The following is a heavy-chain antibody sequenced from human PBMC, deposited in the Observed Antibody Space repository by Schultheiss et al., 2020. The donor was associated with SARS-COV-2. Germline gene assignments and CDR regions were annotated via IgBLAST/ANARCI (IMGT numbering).Heavy chain of an antibody. Sequence: SQTLSLTCTVSGGSIRSGGYYWSWIRQHPGKGLEWIGYIYYSGSTYYNPSLKSRVTISVDTSKNQFSLKLSSVTAADTALYYCARGGAARPFDYWGQGTLVTVSS. CDR3: ARGGAARPFDY. J-gene: IGHJ4*02. D-gene: IGHD6-6*01. CDR2: IYYSGST. V-gene: IGHV4-31*03. CDR1: GGSIRSGGYY.